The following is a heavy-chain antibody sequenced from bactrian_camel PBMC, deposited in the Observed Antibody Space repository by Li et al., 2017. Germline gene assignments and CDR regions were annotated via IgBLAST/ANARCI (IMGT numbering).Heavy chain of an antibody. CDR1: APTFRRDA. J-gene: IGHJ4*01. Sequence: VQLVESGGGLVQPGESLRLSCAASAPTFRRDAMMWVRQAQGKGLEWVIGINSGGTTTYSKDSMKGRFTISRDNAKNTLFLQMNSLKTEDTAVYYCAVRERVWNGACSIAWTYGRVGTQVTVS. V-gene: IGHV3S40*01. CDR2: INSGGTTT. D-gene: IGHD5*01.